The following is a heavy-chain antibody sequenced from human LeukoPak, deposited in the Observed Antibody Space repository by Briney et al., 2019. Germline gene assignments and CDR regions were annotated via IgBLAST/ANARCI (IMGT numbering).Heavy chain of an antibody. D-gene: IGHD6-19*01. CDR2: IYSGGST. J-gene: IGHJ6*02. CDR1: GFTVSSNY. CDR3: AREKIGYNSALDGMDV. V-gene: IGHV3-66*01. Sequence: GGSLRLSCAASGFTVSSNYMSWVRQAPGKGLEWVSVIYSGGSTYYADSVKGRLTISRDNSKNTLYLQMNSLRAQHTAVYYCAREKIGYNSALDGMDVSGQGTTVTVSS.